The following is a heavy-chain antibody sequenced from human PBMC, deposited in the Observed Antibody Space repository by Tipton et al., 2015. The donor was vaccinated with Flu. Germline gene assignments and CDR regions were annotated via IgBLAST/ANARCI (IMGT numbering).Heavy chain of an antibody. Sequence: SLRLSCAASGFTSSSYAMSWVRQAPGKGLEWVSAISGSGGSTYYADSVKGRFTISRDNSKNTLYLQMNSLRAEDTAVYYCAKVQSKIVLMVYASFDWFDPWGQGTLVTVSS. CDR1: GFTSSSYA. J-gene: IGHJ5*02. V-gene: IGHV3-23*01. CDR2: ISGSGGST. CDR3: AKVQSKIVLMVYASFDWFDP. D-gene: IGHD2-8*01.